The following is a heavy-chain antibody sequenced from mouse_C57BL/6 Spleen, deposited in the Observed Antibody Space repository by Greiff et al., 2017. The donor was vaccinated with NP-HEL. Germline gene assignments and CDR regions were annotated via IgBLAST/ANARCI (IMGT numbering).Heavy chain of an antibody. CDR1: GYTFTGYW. D-gene: IGHD2-5*01. CDR3: ARVSSLHSNYRGKWFAY. Sequence: QVQLQQSGAELMKPGASVKLSCKATGYTFTGYWIEWVKQRPGHGLEWIGEILPGSGSTNYNEKFKGKATFTADTSSNTAYMQLSSLTTEDSAIYYCARVSSLHSNYRGKWFAYWGQGTLVTVSA. J-gene: IGHJ3*01. V-gene: IGHV1-9*01. CDR2: ILPGSGST.